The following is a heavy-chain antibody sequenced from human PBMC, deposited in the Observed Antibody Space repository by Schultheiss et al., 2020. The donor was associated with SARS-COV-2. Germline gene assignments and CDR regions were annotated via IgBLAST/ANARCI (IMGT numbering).Heavy chain of an antibody. Sequence: SETLSLTCTVSGASIGSGGYYWSWIRQPPGKGLEWIGEINHSGSTNYNPSLKSRVTISVDTSKNQFSLKLSSVTAADTAVYYCARERQYYDILTGYSDLHFFDSWGQGTLVTVSS. CDR2: INHSGST. CDR1: GASIGSGGYY. J-gene: IGHJ4*02. V-gene: IGHV4-39*07. CDR3: ARERQYYDILTGYSDLHFFDS. D-gene: IGHD3-9*01.